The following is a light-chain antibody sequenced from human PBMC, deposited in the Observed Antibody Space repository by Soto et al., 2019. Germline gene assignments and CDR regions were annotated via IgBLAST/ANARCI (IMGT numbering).Light chain of an antibody. CDR1: QSVSSY. V-gene: IGKV3-11*01. CDR3: QQRSNWPYT. CDR2: DAS. Sequence: EIVLTQSPATLSLSPGERATLSCRASQSVSSYLAWYQQKPGQAPRLLIYDASNRATGIAARFSGSGSGTDFTLTTSSLEPEDFAVYYCQQRSNWPYTFGQGTKLEIK. J-gene: IGKJ2*01.